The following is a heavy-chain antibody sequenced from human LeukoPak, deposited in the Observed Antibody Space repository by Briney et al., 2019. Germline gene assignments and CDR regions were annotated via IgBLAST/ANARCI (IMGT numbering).Heavy chain of an antibody. CDR3: AKDSAYYDSSGDYFDS. V-gene: IGHV3-30*18. J-gene: IGHJ4*02. CDR1: GFTFRMFA. D-gene: IGHD3-22*01. CDR2: ISYDGRTT. Sequence: GRSLRLSCAASGFTFRMFAMHWVRQTPGKGLEWVAVISYDGRTTYYRDSVKGRFTISRDDSKSTLYLQMSTLRSDDTAVYYCAKDSAYYDSSGDYFDSWGQGTLVTVSS.